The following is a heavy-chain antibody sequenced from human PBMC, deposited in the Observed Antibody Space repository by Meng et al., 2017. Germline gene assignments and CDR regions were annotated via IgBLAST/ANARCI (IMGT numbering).Heavy chain of an antibody. CDR2: IYPGDSDT. J-gene: IGHJ3*02. V-gene: IGHV5-51*01. CDR3: ARVGWFGELLRDHDAFDI. Sequence: GGSLRLSCKGSGYSFTSYWIGWVRQMPGKGLEWMGIIYPGDSDTRYSPSFQGQVTISADKSISTAYLQWSSLKASDTAMYYCARVGWFGELLRDHDAFDIWGQGTMVTVSS. D-gene: IGHD3-10*01. CDR1: GYSFTSYW.